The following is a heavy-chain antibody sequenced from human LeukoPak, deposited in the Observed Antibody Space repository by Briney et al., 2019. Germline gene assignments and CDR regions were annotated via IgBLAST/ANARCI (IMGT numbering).Heavy chain of an antibody. D-gene: IGHD6-19*01. Sequence: GGSLRLSCAASGFIFSSYGMHWVRQAPGKGLEWVAFIRYDGSNKYYADSVKGRFTISRDNSKNTLYLQMNSLRAEDTAVYYCAKDHSRGGWFPLGDAFDIWGQGTMVTVSS. CDR2: IRYDGSNK. J-gene: IGHJ3*02. V-gene: IGHV3-30*02. CDR1: GFIFSSYG. CDR3: AKDHSRGGWFPLGDAFDI.